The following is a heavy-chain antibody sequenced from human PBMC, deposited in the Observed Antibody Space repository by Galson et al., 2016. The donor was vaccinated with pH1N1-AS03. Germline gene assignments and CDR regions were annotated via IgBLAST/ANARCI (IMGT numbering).Heavy chain of an antibody. Sequence: SLRLSCAASGFTFRSFGMHWVRQAPGKGLEWVAVIWYDGSKEGYADSVKGRFTISRDNSKNTLFLQMKSLGVEDSGLSYCARPAHNFGRPYHMDVWGQGTTVTVSS. CDR3: ARPAHNFGRPYHMDV. J-gene: IGHJ6*01. CDR1: GFTFRSFG. CDR2: IWYDGSKE. V-gene: IGHV3-33*01. D-gene: IGHD3/OR15-3a*01.